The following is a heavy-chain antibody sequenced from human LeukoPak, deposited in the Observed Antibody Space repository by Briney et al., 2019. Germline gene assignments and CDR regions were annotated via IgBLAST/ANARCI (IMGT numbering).Heavy chain of an antibody. D-gene: IGHD6-6*01. CDR2: IYHSGST. V-gene: IGHV4-39*07. Sequence: SETLSLTCTVSGGSISSSSYYWGWIRQPPGKGLEWIGSIYHSGSTYYNPSLKSRVTISVDTSKNQFSLKLSSVTAADTAVYYCARGYSSSSLYYYYYMDVWGKGTTVTVSS. CDR1: GGSISSSSYY. J-gene: IGHJ6*03. CDR3: ARGYSSSSLYYYYYMDV.